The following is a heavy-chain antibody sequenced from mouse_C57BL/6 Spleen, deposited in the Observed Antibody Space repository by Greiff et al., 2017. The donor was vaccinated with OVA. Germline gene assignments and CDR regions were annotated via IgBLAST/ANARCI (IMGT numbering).Heavy chain of an antibody. J-gene: IGHJ4*01. CDR2: IWRGGST. CDR1: GFSLTSYG. D-gene: IGHD1-1*01. CDR3: AKGIYYGSSPYYAMDY. V-gene: IGHV2-5*01. Sequence: QVQLKQSGPGLVQPSQSLSITCTVSGFSLTSYGVHWVRQSPGKGLEWLGVIWRGGSTDYNAAFMSRLSITKDNSKSQVFFKMNSLQADDTAIYYCAKGIYYGSSPYYAMDYWGQGTSVTVSS.